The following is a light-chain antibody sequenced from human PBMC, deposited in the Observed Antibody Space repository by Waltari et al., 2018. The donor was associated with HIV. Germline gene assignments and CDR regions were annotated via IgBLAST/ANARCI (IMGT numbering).Light chain of an antibody. V-gene: IGLV1-47*01. CDR3: ASWGVARTVRWV. J-gene: IGLJ3*02. CDR2: RWS. CDR1: DSNAGSHP. Sequence: QSVLSQPPSASGTPGQRVASSCSGGDSNAGSHPLYWYQQGPGTAPKLLIYRWSQRPSWCPDRLPVPHSRASTPLISSRLLSHDQPVYYCASWGVARTVRWVLGGGTKVTVL.